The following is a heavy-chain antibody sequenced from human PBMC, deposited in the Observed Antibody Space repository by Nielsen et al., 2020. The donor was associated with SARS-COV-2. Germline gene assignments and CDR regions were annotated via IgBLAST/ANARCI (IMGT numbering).Heavy chain of an antibody. CDR3: ARDPTSTVTTAGYYYYYYMDV. J-gene: IGHJ6*03. D-gene: IGHD4-11*01. CDR2: INPSGGST. Sequence: WVRQAPGQRLEWMGIINPSGGSTSYAQKFQGRVTITRDTSTSTVYMELSSLRSEDTAVYYCARDPTSTVTTAGYYYYYYMDVWGKGTTVTVSS. V-gene: IGHV1-46*01.